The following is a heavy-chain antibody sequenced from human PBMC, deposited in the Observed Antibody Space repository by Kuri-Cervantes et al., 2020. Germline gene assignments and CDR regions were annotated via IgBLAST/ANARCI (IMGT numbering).Heavy chain of an antibody. Sequence: SVKVSCKAPGGTFSSYAISWVRQAPGQGLEWMGGIIPIFGTANYAQKFQGRVTMTRDTSTSTVYMELSSLRSEDTAVYYCARGYYGSGSYPSWWGQGTLVTVSS. CDR2: IIPIFGTA. J-gene: IGHJ4*02. D-gene: IGHD3-10*01. V-gene: IGHV1-69*05. CDR3: ARGYYGSGSYPSW. CDR1: GGTFSSYA.